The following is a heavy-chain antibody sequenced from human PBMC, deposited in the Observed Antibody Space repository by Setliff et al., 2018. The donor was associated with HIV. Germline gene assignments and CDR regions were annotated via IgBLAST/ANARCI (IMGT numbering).Heavy chain of an antibody. V-gene: IGHV1-3*01. D-gene: IGHD6-19*01. CDR2: INAGNGNT. CDR1: GYTLTTHA. CDR3: ARGSSGWPYYFDY. J-gene: IGHJ4*02. Sequence: ASVKVSCKASGYTLTTHAMHWVRQAPGQSLEWMGWINAGNGNTKYSQKFQGRVTITRDTSARTAYMDLTSLRSEDTAVYYCARGSSGWPYYFDYWGQGTLVTVSS.